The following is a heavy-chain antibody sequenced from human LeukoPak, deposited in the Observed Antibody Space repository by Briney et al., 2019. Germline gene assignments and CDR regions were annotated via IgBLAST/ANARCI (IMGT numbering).Heavy chain of an antibody. Sequence: GASVKVSCKASGYTFTGYYMHWVRQAPGQGLEWMGWINPNSGGTNYAQKFQGRVTMTRDTSISTAYMELSRLRSEDTAVYYCARQARGWALGKCYFDYWGQGTLVTVSS. V-gene: IGHV1-2*02. D-gene: IGHD1-26*01. J-gene: IGHJ4*02. CDR2: INPNSGGT. CDR3: ARQARGWALGKCYFDY. CDR1: GYTFTGYY.